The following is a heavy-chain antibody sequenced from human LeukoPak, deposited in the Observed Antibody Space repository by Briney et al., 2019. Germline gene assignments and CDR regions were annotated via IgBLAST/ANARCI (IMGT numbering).Heavy chain of an antibody. D-gene: IGHD6-25*01. V-gene: IGHV1-3*01. J-gene: IGHJ4*02. CDR3: ARDSSGAFDY. Sequence: ASVKVSCKASGGTFSSYAISWVRQAPGQRLEWMGWINAGNGNTKYSQKFQGRVTITRDTSAGTAYMELSSLRPEDTAVYYCARDSSGAFDYWGQGTLVTVSS. CDR1: GGTFSSYA. CDR2: INAGNGNT.